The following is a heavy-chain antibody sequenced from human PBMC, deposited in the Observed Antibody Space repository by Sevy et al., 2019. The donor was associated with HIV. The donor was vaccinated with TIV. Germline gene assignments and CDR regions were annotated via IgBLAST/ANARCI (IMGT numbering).Heavy chain of an antibody. CDR3: ARVRYYDSRGAFDI. V-gene: IGHV3-33*01. CDR2: IWHDGSNK. Sequence: GGSLRLSCAASGFTFSSYGMHWVRQAPGKGLEWVAVIWHDGSNKYYADSVKGRFTISRDNSKNTLYLQMNSLRAEDTAVYYCARVRYYDSRGAFDIWGQGTMVTVSS. D-gene: IGHD3-22*01. CDR1: GFTFSSYG. J-gene: IGHJ3*02.